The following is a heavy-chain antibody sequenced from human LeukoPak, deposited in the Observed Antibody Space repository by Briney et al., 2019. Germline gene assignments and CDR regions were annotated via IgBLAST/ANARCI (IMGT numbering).Heavy chain of an antibody. D-gene: IGHD1-1*01. CDR3: AGKSRITTIVY. Sequence: SSVKVSRKASGGSFSSCAISWVRQATGQGLECVGGIIPIFGTPTNAQTFQGKVTITADESTSTAYMELSSRRSEDTAVYYCAGKSRITTIVYSGQGTLVTVSS. CDR1: GGSFSSCA. V-gene: IGHV1-69*13. J-gene: IGHJ4*02. CDR2: IIPIFGTP.